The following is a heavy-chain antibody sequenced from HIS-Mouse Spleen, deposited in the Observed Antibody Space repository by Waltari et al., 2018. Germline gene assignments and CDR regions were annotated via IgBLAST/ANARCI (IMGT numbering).Heavy chain of an antibody. CDR2: IYYSGSP. Sequence: QLQLQESGPGLVKPSETLSLTCTVSGGSISSSSYYWGWIRQPPGKGLEWIGSIYYSGSPYYNPSRKIRVTISVDTSKNQFSLKLSSVTAADTAVYYCAREIPYSSSWYDWYFDLWGRGTLVTVSS. D-gene: IGHD6-13*01. CDR1: GGSISSSSYY. J-gene: IGHJ2*01. CDR3: AREIPYSSSWYDWYFDL. V-gene: IGHV4-39*07.